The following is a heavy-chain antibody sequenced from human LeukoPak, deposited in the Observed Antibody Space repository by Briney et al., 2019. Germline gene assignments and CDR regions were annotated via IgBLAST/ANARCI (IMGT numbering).Heavy chain of an antibody. CDR3: AKGVDIVVLGLIDY. CDR1: GFTFDDYA. J-gene: IGHJ4*02. CDR2: ISWNSGSI. D-gene: IGHD2-15*01. Sequence: GGSLRLSCAASGFTFDDYAMHWVRHAPGKGLEWVSGISWNSGSIGYADSVKGRFTISRDNAKNSLYLQMNSLRAEDTALYYCAKGVDIVVLGLIDYWGQGTLVTVSS. V-gene: IGHV3-9*01.